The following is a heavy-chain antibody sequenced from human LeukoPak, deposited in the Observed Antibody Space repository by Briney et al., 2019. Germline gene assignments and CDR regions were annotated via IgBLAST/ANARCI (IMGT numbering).Heavy chain of an antibody. J-gene: IGHJ6*03. CDR1: GFTFDDYA. Sequence: GSLRLSCAASGFTFDDYAMNWVRQAPGKGLEWVSYISSSGSTIYYADSVKGRFTISRDNAKNSLYLQMNSLRAEDTAVYYCARAVGFLSYYMDVWGKGTTVTISS. D-gene: IGHD2-15*01. CDR2: ISSSGSTI. CDR3: ARAVGFLSYYMDV. V-gene: IGHV3-48*03.